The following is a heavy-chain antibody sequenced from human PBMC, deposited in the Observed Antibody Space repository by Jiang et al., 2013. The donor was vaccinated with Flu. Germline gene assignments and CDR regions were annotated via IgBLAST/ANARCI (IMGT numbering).Heavy chain of an antibody. Sequence: SGYTFTGYYMHWVRQAPGQGLEWMGWINPNSGGTNYAQKFQGRVTMTRDTSISTAYMELSRLRSDDTAVYYCAREPRGYNIMGFDYWGQGTLVTVSS. D-gene: IGHD5-18*01. CDR3: AREPRGYNIMGFDY. J-gene: IGHJ4*02. V-gene: IGHV1-2*02. CDR1: GYTFTGYY. CDR2: INPNSGGT.